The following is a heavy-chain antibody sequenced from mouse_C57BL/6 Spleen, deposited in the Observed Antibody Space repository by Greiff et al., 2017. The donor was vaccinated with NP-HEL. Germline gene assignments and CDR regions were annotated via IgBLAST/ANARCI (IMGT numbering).Heavy chain of an antibody. Sequence: VQLQQSGPELVKPGASVKISCKASGYTFTDYYMNWVKQSHGKSLEWIGDINPNNGGTSYNQKFKGKATLTVDKSSSTAYMELRSLTSEDSAVYYCARGGGSRFAYWGQGTLVTVSA. CDR2: INPNNGGT. J-gene: IGHJ3*01. CDR1: GYTFTDYY. CDR3: ARGGGSRFAY. V-gene: IGHV1-26*01.